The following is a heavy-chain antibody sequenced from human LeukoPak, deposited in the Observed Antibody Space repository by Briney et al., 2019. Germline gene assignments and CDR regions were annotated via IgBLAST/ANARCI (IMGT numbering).Heavy chain of an antibody. CDR3: AREWRKAGYSSSWYAPRAFDI. V-gene: IGHV1-2*06. CDR2: INPNSGGT. Sequence: ASVKVSCKASGYTFTGYYMHWVRQAPGQGLEWMGRINPNSGGTNYAQKFQGRVTMTRDTSISTAYMELSRLRSDGTAVYYCAREWRKAGYSSSWYAPRAFDIWGQGTMVTVSS. J-gene: IGHJ3*02. CDR1: GYTFTGYY. D-gene: IGHD6-13*01.